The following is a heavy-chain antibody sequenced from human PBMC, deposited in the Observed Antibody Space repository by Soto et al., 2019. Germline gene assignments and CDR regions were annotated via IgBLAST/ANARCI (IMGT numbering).Heavy chain of an antibody. CDR2: IWYDGSNK. D-gene: IGHD2-21*02. CDR1: GFTFSSYG. Sequence: GGSLRLSCASSGFTFSSYGMHLVRQAPGKGLEWVAVIWYDGSNKYYADSVKGRFTISRDNSKNTLYLQMNSLRAEDTAVYYCASSGDPFDYWGQGTLVTVSS. J-gene: IGHJ4*02. CDR3: ASSGDPFDY. V-gene: IGHV3-33*01.